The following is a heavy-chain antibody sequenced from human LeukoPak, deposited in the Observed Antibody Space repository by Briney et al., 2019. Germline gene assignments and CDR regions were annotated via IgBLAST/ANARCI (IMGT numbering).Heavy chain of an antibody. J-gene: IGHJ5*02. CDR3: ARDYIAAAGTLVWFDP. CDR1: GFTFSSYA. D-gene: IGHD6-13*01. Sequence: GGSLRLSCAASGFTFSSYAMSWVRQAPGKGLEWVSAISGSGGSTYYADSVKGRFTISRDNAKNSLYLQMNSLRAEDTAVYYCARDYIAAAGTLVWFDPWGQGTLVTVSS. CDR2: ISGSGGST. V-gene: IGHV3-23*01.